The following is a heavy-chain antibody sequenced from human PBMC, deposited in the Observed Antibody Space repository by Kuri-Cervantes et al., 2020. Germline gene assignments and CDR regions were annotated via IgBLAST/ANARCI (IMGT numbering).Heavy chain of an antibody. CDR1: GYTFTGYY. D-gene: IGHD3-3*01. J-gene: IGHJ4*02. CDR3: ARGADHNFWNAYEYYFDN. CDR2: INPNSGGT. V-gene: IGHV1-2*04. Sequence: ASVKVSCKASGYTFTGYYMHWVRQAPGQGLEWMGWINPNSGGTNYAQKFQGWVTMTRDTSVSTAYMELRRLRSDDTAVYYCARGADHNFWNAYEYYFDNWGQGTLVTVSS.